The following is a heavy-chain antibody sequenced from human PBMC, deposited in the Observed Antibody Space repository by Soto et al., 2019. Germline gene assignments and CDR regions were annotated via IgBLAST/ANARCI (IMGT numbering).Heavy chain of an antibody. J-gene: IGHJ6*02. V-gene: IGHV1-18*04. CDR1: GYTFTSYG. Sequence: VKVSCKASGYTFTSYGISWVRQAPGQGLEWMGWISAYNGNTNYAQKLQGRVTMTTDTSTSTAYMELRSLRSDDTAVYYCARLGYCSSTSCYTSYYYYYGMDVWGQGTTVTVSS. CDR3: ARLGYCSSTSCYTSYYYYYGMDV. CDR2: ISAYNGNT. D-gene: IGHD2-2*02.